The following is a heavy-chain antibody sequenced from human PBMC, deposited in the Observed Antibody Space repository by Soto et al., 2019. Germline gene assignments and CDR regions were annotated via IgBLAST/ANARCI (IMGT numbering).Heavy chain of an antibody. J-gene: IGHJ6*02. Sequence: LRLSCAASGFTFSSSTMNWVRQAPGKGLEWVSAIIDSGGYTYYADSVKGRFTISRDNSKNTLYLQMNSLRAEDTALYYCAKETYYYYGMDVWGQGTTVTSP. V-gene: IGHV3-23*01. CDR1: GFTFSSST. CDR3: AKETYYYYGMDV. CDR2: IIDSGGYT.